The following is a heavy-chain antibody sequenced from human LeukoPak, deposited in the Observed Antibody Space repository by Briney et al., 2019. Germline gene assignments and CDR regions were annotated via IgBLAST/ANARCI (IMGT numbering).Heavy chain of an antibody. J-gene: IGHJ5*02. CDR1: GFTFSNYA. Sequence: PGGSLRLSCAASGFTFSNYAMHWVRQAPGKGLEWVANINQDGGEKFYVDSVKGRFTISRDNAKNSLYLQMNSLRVEDTAVYYCARTDGGYGDDWFDPWGQGTLVTVSS. D-gene: IGHD4-17*01. CDR3: ARTDGGYGDDWFDP. CDR2: INQDGGEK. V-gene: IGHV3-7*01.